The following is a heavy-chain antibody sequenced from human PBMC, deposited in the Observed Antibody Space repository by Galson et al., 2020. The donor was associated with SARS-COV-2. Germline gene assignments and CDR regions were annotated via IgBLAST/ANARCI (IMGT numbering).Heavy chain of an antibody. CDR3: ARDFSPYDILTGVSLDY. D-gene: IGHD3-9*01. J-gene: IGHJ4*02. Sequence: GGSLRLSCAASGFTFSSYAMHWVRQAPGKGLEYVSAISSNGGSTYYANSVKGRFTISRDNSKNTLYLQMGSLRAEDMAVYYCARDFSPYDILTGVSLDYWGQGTLVTVSS. CDR2: ISSNGGST. V-gene: IGHV3-64*01. CDR1: GFTFSSYA.